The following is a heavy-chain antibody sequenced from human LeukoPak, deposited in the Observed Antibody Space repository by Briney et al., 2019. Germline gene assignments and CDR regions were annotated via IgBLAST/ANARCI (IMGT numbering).Heavy chain of an antibody. CDR1: GFTFDDYA. J-gene: IGHJ3*02. Sequence: PGGSLRLSCAASGFTFDDYAMHWVRQAPGKGLEWVSGISWNSGSIGYADSVKGRFTISRDNAKNSLYLQMNSLRAEDTALYYCAKAPGITAEDAFDIWGQGTMVTVSS. CDR2: ISWNSGSI. CDR3: AKAPGITAEDAFDI. V-gene: IGHV3-9*01. D-gene: IGHD1-14*01.